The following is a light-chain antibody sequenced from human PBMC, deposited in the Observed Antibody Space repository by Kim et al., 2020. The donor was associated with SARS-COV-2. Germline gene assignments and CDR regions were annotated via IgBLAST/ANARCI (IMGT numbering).Light chain of an antibody. CDR2: GAS. V-gene: IGKV3-20*01. CDR1: QSVSSSY. CDR3: QQYGSSTT. J-gene: IGKJ4*01. Sequence: LSPGERATLSCRASQSVSSSYLAWYQQKPGQAPRLLIYGASSRATGIPDRFSGSGSGTDLTLTISRLEPEDFAVYYCQQYGSSTTFGGGTKVDIK.